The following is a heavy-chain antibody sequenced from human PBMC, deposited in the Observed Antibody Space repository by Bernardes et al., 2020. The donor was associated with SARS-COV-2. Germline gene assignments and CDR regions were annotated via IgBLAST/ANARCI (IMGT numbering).Heavy chain of an antibody. CDR2: IGSSGVVT. CDR1: GFPFSTYG. CDR3: VRGATSSQIDY. J-gene: IGHJ4*02. D-gene: IGHD1-26*01. V-gene: IGHV3-23*01. Sequence: GGSLRLSCAASGFPFSTYGMSWVRQAPGKGLEWGSSIGSSGVVTFYADSVKGRFTISRDNSKNTLYLEMNSLRAEDTAVYYCVRGATSSQIDYWGQGTLVTVSS.